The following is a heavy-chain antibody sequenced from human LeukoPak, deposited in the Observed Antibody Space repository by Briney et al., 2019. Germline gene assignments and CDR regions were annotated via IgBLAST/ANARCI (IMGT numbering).Heavy chain of an antibody. CDR3: ARGPNFGSRVDYFDY. CDR1: GFILRSHW. CDR2: IKQDGSEE. Sequence: GGSLRLSCAASGFILRSHWMSWVRQAPGRGLEWVAHIKQDGSEEQYVDSVEGRFILSRDDAKNSVYLQMNSLRVDDTAVYYCARGPNFGSRVDYFDYWGQGTPVTVSS. V-gene: IGHV3-7*01. D-gene: IGHD5-12*01. J-gene: IGHJ4*02.